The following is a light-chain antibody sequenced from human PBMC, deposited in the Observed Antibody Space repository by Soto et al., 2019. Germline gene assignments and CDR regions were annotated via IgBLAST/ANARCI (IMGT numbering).Light chain of an antibody. CDR1: QSVSSY. V-gene: IGKV3-11*01. CDR3: QQRSNWIT. Sequence: EIVLTQSPATLSLSPGERATLSCRASQSVSSYLAWYQQQPGQAPRLLLYDASNRATGIPARFSGSGSGTDFTLTISSLAPEDFAVYYCQQRSNWITFGQGTRLEIK. CDR2: DAS. J-gene: IGKJ5*01.